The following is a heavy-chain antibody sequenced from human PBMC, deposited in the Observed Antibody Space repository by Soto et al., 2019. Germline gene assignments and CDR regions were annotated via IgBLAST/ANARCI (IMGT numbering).Heavy chain of an antibody. CDR1: GYTFSSYV. V-gene: IGHV1-3*05. CDR3: ARDPSKGVTVADTDY. CDR2: INAGNGNT. D-gene: IGHD6-19*01. Sequence: QVQLVQSGAEEKKPGASVKVSCKASGYTFSSYVMHWVRQAPGQRLEWMGWINAGNGNTKYSQKFQGRVTITRDTSASTAYMELSSLRSEDTAVYYCARDPSKGVTVADTDYWGQGTLVTVSS. J-gene: IGHJ4*02.